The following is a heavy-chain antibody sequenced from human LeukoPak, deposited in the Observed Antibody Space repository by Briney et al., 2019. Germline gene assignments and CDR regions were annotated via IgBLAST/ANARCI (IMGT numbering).Heavy chain of an antibody. D-gene: IGHD2-15*01. Sequence: ASVKVSCKASGYTFTSYYMHWVRQAPGQGLEWMGIINPSGGSTSYAQKFQGRVTMTRDTSTSTVYMELSSLRSEDTAVYYCARDPPGCSGGTCYPSYYFDYWGQGTLVTVSS. CDR3: ARDPPGCSGGTCYPSYYFDY. CDR1: GYTFTSYY. J-gene: IGHJ4*02. V-gene: IGHV1-46*01. CDR2: INPSGGST.